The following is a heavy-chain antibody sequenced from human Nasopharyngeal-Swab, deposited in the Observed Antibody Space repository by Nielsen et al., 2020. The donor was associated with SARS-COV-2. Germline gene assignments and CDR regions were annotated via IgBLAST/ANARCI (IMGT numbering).Heavy chain of an antibody. J-gene: IGHJ3*02. D-gene: IGHD3-22*01. CDR3: ARHRYYYDSSGYLDDPGAFDI. V-gene: IGHV4-39*01. Sequence: SETLSLTCTVSGGSISSSSYYWGWIRQPPGKGLEWIGSIYYSGSTYYNPSLKSRVTISVDTSKNQFSLKLSSVTAADTAVYYCARHRYYYDSSGYLDDPGAFDIWGQGTMVTVSS. CDR1: GGSISSSSYY. CDR2: IYYSGST.